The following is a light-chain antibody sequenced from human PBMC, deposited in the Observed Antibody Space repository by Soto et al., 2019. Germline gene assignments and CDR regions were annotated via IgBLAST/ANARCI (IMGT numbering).Light chain of an antibody. CDR2: GAS. V-gene: IGKV3-15*01. Sequence: EIVMTQSPATLSVSPGERATLSCRASQSVSSNLAWYQQKPGQAPRLLIYGASTRATGIPARFSGSGSGTEFTLTISSLEPEDFGVYYCQQRSNWPPVTFGGGTKVEIK. CDR3: QQRSNWPPVT. CDR1: QSVSSN. J-gene: IGKJ4*01.